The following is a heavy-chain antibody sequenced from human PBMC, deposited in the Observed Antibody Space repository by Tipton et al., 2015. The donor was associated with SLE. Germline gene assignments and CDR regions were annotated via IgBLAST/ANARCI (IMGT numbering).Heavy chain of an antibody. CDR2: IYTSGST. CDR1: GGSISSGSYY. D-gene: IGHD3-22*01. V-gene: IGHV4-61*09. J-gene: IGHJ4*02. CDR3: ARSLYYYDSSGYD. Sequence: TLSLTCTVSGGSISSGSYYWSWIRQPAGKGLEWIAYIYTSGSTNYNPSLKSRVTISVDTSKNQFSLKLSSVTAADTAVYYCARSLYYYDSSGYDWGQGTLVTVSS.